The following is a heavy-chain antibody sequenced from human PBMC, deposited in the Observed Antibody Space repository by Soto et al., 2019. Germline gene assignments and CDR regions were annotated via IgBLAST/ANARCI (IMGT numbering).Heavy chain of an antibody. V-gene: IGHV4-59*01. D-gene: IGHD3-10*01. CDR3: ARGRIYYGLFDY. J-gene: IGHJ4*02. CDR2: IYYSGST. CDR1: GGSISSYY. Sequence: PSATLSLTCTVSGGSISSYYWSWIRQPPGKGLEWIGYIYYSGSTNSNPSLKSRVTISIATSKNQFSLRLSSATAEYTAVYYCARGRIYYGLFDYWGQGSQVTVSS.